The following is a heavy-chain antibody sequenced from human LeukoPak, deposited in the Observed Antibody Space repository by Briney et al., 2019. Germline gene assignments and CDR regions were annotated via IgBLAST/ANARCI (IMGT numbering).Heavy chain of an antibody. V-gene: IGHV5-51*01. D-gene: IGHD3-10*01. J-gene: IGHJ4*02. CDR3: ARRSDYYGSGSYIFDY. CDR2: IYPGDSDT. CDR1: GYSFTSYW. Sequence: GESLKISCKGSGYSFTSYWIGWVRQMPGKGLEWMGIIYPGDSDTRYSPSFQGQVTISADKSISTAYLQWSSLKASDTAMYYCARRSDYYGSGSYIFDYWGQGTLVTVSS.